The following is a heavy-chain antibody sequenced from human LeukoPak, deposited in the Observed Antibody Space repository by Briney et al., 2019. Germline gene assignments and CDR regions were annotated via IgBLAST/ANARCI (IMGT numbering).Heavy chain of an antibody. V-gene: IGHV3-21*01. D-gene: IGHD3-3*01. CDR3: ARDTGYDFWSGYPDY. Sequence: PGGSLRLSCAASGFTFSSYAMSWVRQAPGKGLEWVSSISSSSSYIYYADSVKGRFTISRDNAKNSLYLQMNSLRAEDTAVYYCARDTGYDFWSGYPDYWGQGTLVTVSS. CDR2: ISSSSSYI. J-gene: IGHJ4*02. CDR1: GFTFSSYA.